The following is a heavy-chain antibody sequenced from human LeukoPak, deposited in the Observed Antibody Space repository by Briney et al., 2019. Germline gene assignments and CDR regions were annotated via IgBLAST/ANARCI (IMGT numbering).Heavy chain of an antibody. CDR1: GFTFSSYG. Sequence: GGSLRLSCAASGFTFSSYGMHWVRQAPGKGLEWVAVISYDGSNKYYADSVKGRFTISRDNSKNTLYLQMNSLRAEDTAVYYCATDIVLMVYATFYMDVWGKGTTVTVSS. V-gene: IGHV3-30*03. CDR2: ISYDGSNK. CDR3: ATDIVLMVYATFYMDV. J-gene: IGHJ6*03. D-gene: IGHD2-8*01.